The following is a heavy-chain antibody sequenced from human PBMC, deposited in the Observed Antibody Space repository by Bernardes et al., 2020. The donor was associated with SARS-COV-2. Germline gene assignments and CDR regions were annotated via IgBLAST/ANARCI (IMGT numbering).Heavy chain of an antibody. D-gene: IGHD1-26*01. CDR1: GFAVSSYA. CDR3: AKDHKWELLLEYFDS. Sequence: GGSLRLSCAASGFAVSSYAMSWVRQAPGKGLEWVSFTSGSGASTYYADSVKGRSTISRDNSKNTLYLQMDSLRDEDTAIYFCAKDHKWELLLEYFDSWGQGTLVTVSS. J-gene: IGHJ4*02. V-gene: IGHV3-23*01. CDR2: TSGSGAST.